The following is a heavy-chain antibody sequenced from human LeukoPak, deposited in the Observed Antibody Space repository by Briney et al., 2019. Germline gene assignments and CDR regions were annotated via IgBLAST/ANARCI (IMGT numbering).Heavy chain of an antibody. J-gene: IGHJ5*02. V-gene: IGHV1-18*01. CDR3: ARAPPDIVVVPAART. CDR2: ISAYNGNT. CDR1: GYTFTSYG. Sequence: ASVKDSCKASGYTFTSYGISWVRQAPGQGLEWMGWISAYNGNTNYAQKLQGRVTMTTDTSTSTAYMELRSLRSDDTAVYYCARAPPDIVVVPAARTWGQGTLVTVSS. D-gene: IGHD2-2*01.